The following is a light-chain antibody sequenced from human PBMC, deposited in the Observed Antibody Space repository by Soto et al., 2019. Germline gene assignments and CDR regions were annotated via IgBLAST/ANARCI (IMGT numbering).Light chain of an antibody. CDR3: MQGTHWPIT. V-gene: IGKV2-30*02. CDR1: QCLVHSAGIAY. J-gene: IGKJ5*01. CDR2: KVS. Sequence: VVMTQSPLSLPVTIGQAASISCRSNQCLVHSAGIAYLSWFQQRPGRSPRRLIYKVSNRDSGVPARFSGSGSGTDFALKISRVEAEDVGVYYCMQGTHWPITFGQGTRLEIK.